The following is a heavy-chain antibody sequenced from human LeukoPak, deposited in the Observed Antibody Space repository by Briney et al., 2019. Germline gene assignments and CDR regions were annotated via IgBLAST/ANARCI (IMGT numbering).Heavy chain of an antibody. CDR3: ARSGGPRVGEFNFDY. CDR1: GYTFTGYY. CDR2: INPNSGGT. Sequence: ASVKVSCKASGYTFTGYYMHWVRQAPGQGLEWMGWINPNSGGTNYAQKFQGRVTMTRDTSISTAYMELRSLRSDDTAVYYCARSGGPRVGEFNFDYWGQGTLVTVSS. J-gene: IGHJ4*02. V-gene: IGHV1-2*02. D-gene: IGHD3-16*01.